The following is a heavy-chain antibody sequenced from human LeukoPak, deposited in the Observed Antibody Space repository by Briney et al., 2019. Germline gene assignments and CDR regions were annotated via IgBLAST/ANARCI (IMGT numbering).Heavy chain of an antibody. CDR2: IYYSGST. D-gene: IGHD3-22*01. J-gene: IGHJ3*02. CDR1: GGSISSYY. CDR3: ARVYDTSDYYFAFDI. V-gene: IGHV4-59*08. Sequence: SETLSLTCTVSGGSISSYYWSWIRQPPGKGLEWIGYIYYSGSTNYNPSLKSRVTISVDTSKNQFSLTLSSVTAADTAVYYCARVYDTSDYYFAFDIWGQGTKVTVSS.